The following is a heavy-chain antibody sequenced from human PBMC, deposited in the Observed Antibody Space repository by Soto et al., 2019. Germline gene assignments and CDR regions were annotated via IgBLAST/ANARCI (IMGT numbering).Heavy chain of an antibody. J-gene: IGHJ6*02. Sequence: ASVKVSCKASGYTFTGYYMHWVRQAPGQGLEWMGWINPNRGGTNYAQKLQGRDTMTRDTSISTAYMELSRLRSDETAGYYCARGAVWGSLTHPGGMDVWGQGTTVTVSS. CDR1: GYTFTGYY. CDR2: INPNRGGT. V-gene: IGHV1-2*02. D-gene: IGHD3-16*01. CDR3: ARGAVWGSLTHPGGMDV.